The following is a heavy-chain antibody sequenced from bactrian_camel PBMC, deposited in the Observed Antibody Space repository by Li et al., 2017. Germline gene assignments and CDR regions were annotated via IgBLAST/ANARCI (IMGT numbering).Heavy chain of an antibody. V-gene: IGHV3S9*01. CDR3: ATCSSPYYAFPYDYSY. CDR2: INAYDVT. Sequence: QVQLVESGGASVQAGGSLRLSCAASGFTFSRYAMGWVRQAPGKGLEWVSDINAYDVTYYADSVKGRFTASRDNAQNTVYLQMNSLSSEDTALYYCATCSSPYYAFPYDYSYWGQGTQVTVS. J-gene: IGHJ4*01. D-gene: IGHD5*01. CDR1: GFTFSRYA.